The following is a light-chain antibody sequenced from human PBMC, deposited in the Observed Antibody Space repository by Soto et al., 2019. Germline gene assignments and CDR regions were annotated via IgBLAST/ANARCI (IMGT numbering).Light chain of an antibody. CDR1: QGISNS. V-gene: IGKV1-9*01. J-gene: IGKJ5*01. Sequence: IQLTQSPSSLSASIGDRVTITCRASQGISNSLAWYQQKPGKAPKLLIYIASTLQSGVPPRFSGSGFGTDFTLTISSLQPGDFATYYCQQLDSYPLTFGQGTRLEIK. CDR2: IAS. CDR3: QQLDSYPLT.